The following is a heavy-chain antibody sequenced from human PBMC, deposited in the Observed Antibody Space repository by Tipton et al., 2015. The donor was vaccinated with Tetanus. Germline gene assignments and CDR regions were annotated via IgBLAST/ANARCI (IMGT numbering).Heavy chain of an antibody. D-gene: IGHD3-22*01. V-gene: IGHV1-18*04. J-gene: IGHJ6*02. CDR2: ISAYNGNT. CDR3: ARCGSLDYYDSSGYYYSLGYYYYGMDV. Sequence: QVQLVQSGAEVKKPGASVKVSCKASGYTFTSYGISWVRQAPGQGLEWMGWISAYNGNTNYAQKLQGRVTMTTDTSTSTAYMELRSLRSDDTAVYYCARCGSLDYYDSSGYYYSLGYYYYGMDVWGQGTTVTVSS. CDR1: GYTFTSYG.